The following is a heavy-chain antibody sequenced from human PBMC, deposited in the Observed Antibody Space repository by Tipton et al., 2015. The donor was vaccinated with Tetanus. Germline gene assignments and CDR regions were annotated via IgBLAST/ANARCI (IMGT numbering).Heavy chain of an antibody. V-gene: IGHV3-23*01. CDR3: AREGSGQDFDY. Sequence: SLRLSCAASEFTFSNYAMSWVRQAPGKGLEWVSGISGSGGTTYHADSVKGRFTVSRDNAKNSLYLQMNSLRAEDTAVYYCAREGSGQDFDYWGRGTLVTVSS. CDR1: EFTFSNYA. CDR2: ISGSGGTT. J-gene: IGHJ4*02. D-gene: IGHD3-10*01.